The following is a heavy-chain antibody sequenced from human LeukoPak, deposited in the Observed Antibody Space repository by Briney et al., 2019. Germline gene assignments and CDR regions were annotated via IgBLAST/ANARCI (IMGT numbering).Heavy chain of an antibody. CDR2: ISYDGSNK. V-gene: IGHV3-30*03. CDR3: AGVDAAMPDAFDI. Sequence: GGSLRLSCAASGFTFSSYGMHWVRQAPGKGLEWVAVISYDGSNKYYADSVKGRFTISRDNSKNTLYLQMNSLRADDTAVYYCAGVDAAMPDAFDIWGQGTTVTVSS. J-gene: IGHJ3*02. D-gene: IGHD5-18*01. CDR1: GFTFSSYG.